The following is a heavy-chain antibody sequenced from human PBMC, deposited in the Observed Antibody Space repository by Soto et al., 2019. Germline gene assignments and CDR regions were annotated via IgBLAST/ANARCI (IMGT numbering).Heavy chain of an antibody. Sequence: PSETLSLTCAVSGGSISSGGYSWSWIRQPPGKGLEWIGYIYHSGSTYYSPSLKSRVTISVDRSRNQFSLKLSSVTAADTAVYYCARDVTMVRGGMDVWGQGTTVTVSS. CDR3: ARDVTMVRGGMDV. D-gene: IGHD3-10*01. J-gene: IGHJ6*02. V-gene: IGHV4-30-2*01. CDR1: GGSISSGGYS. CDR2: IYHSGST.